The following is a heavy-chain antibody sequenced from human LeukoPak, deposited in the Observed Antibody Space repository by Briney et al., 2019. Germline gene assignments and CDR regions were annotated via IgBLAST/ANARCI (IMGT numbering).Heavy chain of an antibody. Sequence: SETLSLTCTISGGSITNYFWNWIRQPPGKGLEWVAYISASGGTSYNPSLQSRISMSVDTSKKQFSLELTSVTAADTAVYFCARHYGDYGFDYWGQGALVTVSS. D-gene: IGHD4-17*01. CDR3: ARHYGDYGFDY. CDR1: GGSITNYF. V-gene: IGHV4-4*09. CDR2: ISASGGT. J-gene: IGHJ4*02.